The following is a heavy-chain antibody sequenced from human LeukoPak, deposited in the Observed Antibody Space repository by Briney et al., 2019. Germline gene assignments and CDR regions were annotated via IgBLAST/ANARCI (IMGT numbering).Heavy chain of an antibody. D-gene: IGHD5-24*01. CDR3: ARDRMAEFDP. CDR2: INHSGST. Sequence: SETLSLTCAVYGGSFSGYYWSWIRQPPGKGLEWIGEINHSGSTNYNPSLKSRVTISVDTSKNQFSLKLSSVTAADTAVYYCARDRMAEFDPRGQGTLVTVSS. CDR1: GGSFSGYY. J-gene: IGHJ5*02. V-gene: IGHV4-34*01.